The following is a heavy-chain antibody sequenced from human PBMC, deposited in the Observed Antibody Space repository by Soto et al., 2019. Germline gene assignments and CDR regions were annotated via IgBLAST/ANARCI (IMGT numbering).Heavy chain of an antibody. CDR3: GKGEMWQEYSSSKVYN. J-gene: IGHJ4*02. CDR2: ISYDGNNQ. D-gene: IGHD6-6*01. V-gene: IGHV3-30*18. Sequence: QVQLVESGGGVVQPGRSLRLSCAASGFTFSSYGMHWVRQAPGKGLEWVAVISYDGNNQYYVDSVKGRFTVSRDNSKNMLYLHMNTLRPEDTAVYYCGKGEMWQEYSSSKVYNWGQGTLVTVSS. CDR1: GFTFSSYG.